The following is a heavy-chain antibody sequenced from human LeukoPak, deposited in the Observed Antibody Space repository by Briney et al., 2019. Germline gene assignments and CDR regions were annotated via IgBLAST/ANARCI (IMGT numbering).Heavy chain of an antibody. CDR2: IYSGGST. CDR1: GFTVSSNY. J-gene: IGHJ4*02. V-gene: IGHV3-53*05. CDR3: ARVRRPYGDLPDY. D-gene: IGHD4-17*01. Sequence: GGSLRLSCAASGFTVSSNYMSWVRQAPGKGLEWVSVIYSGGSTYYADSVKGRFTISRDNSKNTLYLQMNSLRAEDTAVYYCARVRRPYGDLPDYWGQGTLVTVSS.